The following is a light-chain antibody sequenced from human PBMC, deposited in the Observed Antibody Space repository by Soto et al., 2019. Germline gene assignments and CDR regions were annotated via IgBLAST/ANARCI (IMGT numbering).Light chain of an antibody. V-gene: IGKV3-20*01. CDR1: QSISSNF. J-gene: IGKJ1*01. CDR3: QQFGSSLPWT. CDR2: GAS. Sequence: EIVFTQSPGTLSLSPGERATLSCRASQSISSNFLAWYQQKPGQAPRLLIYGASSRATGIPDRFSGSGSGTDFTLTISRLXPEDFAVYYCQQFGSSLPWTFGQGTKVDIK.